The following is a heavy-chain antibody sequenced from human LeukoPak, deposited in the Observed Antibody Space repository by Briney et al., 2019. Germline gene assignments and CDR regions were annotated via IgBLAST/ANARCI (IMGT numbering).Heavy chain of an antibody. CDR1: GFTFSSYS. Sequence: PGGSLRLSCAASGFTFSSYSMNWVRQAPGKGLEWVSSISSSSSYIYYADSVKGRFTISRDNAKNSLYLQMNSLRAEDTAVYYCARDARYCSSTSCYHFDYWGQGTLVTVSS. D-gene: IGHD2-2*01. CDR3: ARDARYCSSTSCYHFDY. CDR2: ISSSSSYI. V-gene: IGHV3-21*01. J-gene: IGHJ4*02.